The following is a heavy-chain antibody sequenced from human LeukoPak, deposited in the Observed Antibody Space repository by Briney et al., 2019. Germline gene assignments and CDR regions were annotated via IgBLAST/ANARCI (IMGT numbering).Heavy chain of an antibody. CDR1: GGSVSSYY. CDR3: AREANSPTARYWYFDL. D-gene: IGHD2-21*01. CDR2: VYYSGST. V-gene: IGHV4-59*02. Sequence: SETLSLTCTVSGGSVSSYYWSWMRQSPGKGLEWIGYVYYSGSTNYNSALKSRVTISLDTSENQFSLKLSSVTAADTAVYYCAREANSPTARYWYFDLWGRGTQVTVSS. J-gene: IGHJ2*01.